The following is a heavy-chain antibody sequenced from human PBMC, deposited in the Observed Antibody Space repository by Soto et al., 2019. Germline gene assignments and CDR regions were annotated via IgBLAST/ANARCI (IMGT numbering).Heavy chain of an antibody. CDR2: IIPIFGTA. V-gene: IGHV1-69*01. J-gene: IGHJ6*02. Sequence: QVQLVQSGAEVKKPGSSVKVSAKASGGTFSSYAISGVRQAPGQGLEWMGGIIPIFGTANYAQKFQGRVTITADESTSTAYMELSSLRSEDTAVYYCASGGYSSSPHDYYYYYGMDVWGQGTTVTVSS. CDR1: GGTFSSYA. CDR3: ASGGYSSSPHDYYYYYGMDV. D-gene: IGHD6-6*01.